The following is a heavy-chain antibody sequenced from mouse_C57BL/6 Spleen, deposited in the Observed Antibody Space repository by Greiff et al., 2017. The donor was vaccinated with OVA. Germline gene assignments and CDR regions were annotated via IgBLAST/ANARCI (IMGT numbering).Heavy chain of an antibody. CDR2: ISDGGSYT. D-gene: IGHD1-1*01. Sequence: EVKLMESGGGLVKPGGSLKLSCAASGFTFSSYAMSWVRQTPEKRLEWVATISDGGSYTYYPDNVKGRFTISRENAKNNLYLQMSHLKSEDTAMYYCARALGDYYGSFDYWGQGTTLTVSS. V-gene: IGHV5-4*03. CDR3: ARALGDYYGSFDY. CDR1: GFTFSSYA. J-gene: IGHJ2*01.